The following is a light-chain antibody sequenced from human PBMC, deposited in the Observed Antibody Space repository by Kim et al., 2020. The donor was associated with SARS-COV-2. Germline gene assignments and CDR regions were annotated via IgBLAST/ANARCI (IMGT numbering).Light chain of an antibody. CDR2: GNN. Sequence: VMITCHAGSLRSYYASWYQQKPGLAPLLVMYCVYGNNNRPPGIPDRFSASRSGNTASLTITGAQAEDEADYYCHSRDSSGNGVVFGGGTQLTVL. V-gene: IGLV3-19*01. J-gene: IGLJ3*02. CDR1: SLRSYY. CDR3: HSRDSSGNGVV.